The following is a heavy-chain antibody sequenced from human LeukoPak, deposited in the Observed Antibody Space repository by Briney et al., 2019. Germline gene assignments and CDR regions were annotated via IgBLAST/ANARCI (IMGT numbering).Heavy chain of an antibody. CDR2: INHSGST. J-gene: IGHJ6*02. Sequence: SETLSLTCAVYGGSFSGYYWSWIRQPPGKGLEWIGEINHSGSTNYNPSLKSRVTISVDTSKNQFSLKLSSVIAADTAVYYCARDRPLYGMDVWGQGTTVTVSS. D-gene: IGHD6-6*01. V-gene: IGHV4-34*01. CDR1: GGSFSGYY. CDR3: ARDRPLYGMDV.